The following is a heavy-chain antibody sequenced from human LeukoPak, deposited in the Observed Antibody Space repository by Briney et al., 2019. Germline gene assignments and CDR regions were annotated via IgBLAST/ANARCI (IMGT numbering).Heavy chain of an antibody. J-gene: IGHJ4*02. CDR3: ASPPHHSSSSPFDY. Sequence: PSETLSLTCAVYGGSFSGYYWSWIRLPPGKGLEWIGEINHSGSTNYNPSLKSRVTISVDTSKNQFSLKLSSVTAADTAVYYCASPPHHSSSSPFDYWGQGTLVTVSS. V-gene: IGHV4-34*01. CDR2: INHSGST. D-gene: IGHD6-6*01. CDR1: GGSFSGYY.